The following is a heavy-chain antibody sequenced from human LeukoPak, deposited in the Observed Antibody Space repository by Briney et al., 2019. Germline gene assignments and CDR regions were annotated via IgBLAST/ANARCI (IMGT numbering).Heavy chain of an antibody. V-gene: IGHV3-33*01. CDR2: IWNDGSNQ. CDR1: GFTFSIYG. Sequence: GSLRLSCAASGFTFSIYGMHWVRQAPGKGLEWVAVIWNDGSNQFYADPVKGRFTISRDNSKNTMYLQLNRVRFEDTAVYYCARPSGTWGAFDIWGQGTLVTVSS. CDR3: ARPSGTWGAFDI. D-gene: IGHD1-7*01. J-gene: IGHJ3*02.